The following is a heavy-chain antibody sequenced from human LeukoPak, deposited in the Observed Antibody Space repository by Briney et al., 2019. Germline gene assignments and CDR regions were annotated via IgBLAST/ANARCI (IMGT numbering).Heavy chain of an antibody. D-gene: IGHD6-13*01. Sequence: GESLKISCKGSGYSFTSYWIGWVRQMPGKGLEWMGIIYPGDSDTRYSPSFQGQVTISADKSISTAYLQWSSLKASDTAMYYCARHWASSWRGTKVRSNWFDPWGQGTLVTVSS. CDR2: IYPGDSDT. J-gene: IGHJ5*02. CDR1: GYSFTSYW. V-gene: IGHV5-51*01. CDR3: ARHWASSWRGTKVRSNWFDP.